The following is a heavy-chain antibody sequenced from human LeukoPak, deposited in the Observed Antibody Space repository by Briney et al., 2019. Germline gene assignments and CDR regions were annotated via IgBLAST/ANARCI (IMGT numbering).Heavy chain of an antibody. CDR2: INPYNGNT. CDR3: ARELYGRFEY. V-gene: IGHV1-18*01. CDR1: GYTFTTYG. Sequence: ASVKVSCKASGYTFTTYGISWVRQAPGQGLECMGWINPYNGNTNYAQNLQGRVTMTTDTSTSTAYMELRSLRSDDTAVYYCARELYGRFEYWGQGTLVTVSS. J-gene: IGHJ4*02. D-gene: IGHD2-2*02.